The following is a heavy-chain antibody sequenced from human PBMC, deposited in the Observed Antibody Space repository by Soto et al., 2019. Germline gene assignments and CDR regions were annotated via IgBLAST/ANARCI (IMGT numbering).Heavy chain of an antibody. CDR2: ISSSSSYI. CDR1: GSTFSSYS. CDR3: ARESGAARAFDY. D-gene: IGHD6-6*01. J-gene: IGHJ4*02. V-gene: IGHV3-21*01. Sequence: GGSLRLSCAASGSTFSSYSMNWVRQAPGKGLEWVSSISSSSSYIYYADSVKGRFTISRDNAKNSLYLQMNSLRAEDTAVYYCARESGAARAFDYWGQGTLVTVSS.